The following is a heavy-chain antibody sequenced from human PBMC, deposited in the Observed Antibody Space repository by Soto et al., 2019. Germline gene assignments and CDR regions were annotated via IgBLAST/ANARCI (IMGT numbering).Heavy chain of an antibody. J-gene: IGHJ4*02. CDR1: GYTFTSYG. CDR3: AREVPIEYSSSWKGFDY. Sequence: ASVKVSCKASGYTFTSYGISWVRQAPGQGLEWMGWISAYNGNTNYAQKLQGRVTMTTDTSTSTAYMELRSLRSDDTAVYYCAREVPIEYSSSWKGFDYWGQGTLVTVS. V-gene: IGHV1-18*04. CDR2: ISAYNGNT. D-gene: IGHD6-6*01.